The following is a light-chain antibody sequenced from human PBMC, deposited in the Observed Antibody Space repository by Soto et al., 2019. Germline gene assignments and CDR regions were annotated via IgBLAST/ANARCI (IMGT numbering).Light chain of an antibody. V-gene: IGLV1-51*01. Sequence: QAVVTQPPSVSAAPGQKVTISCSGNRSNIGRNYVSWYQQVPGAPPKLLIYDNTQRPSGVPDRFSGSRSGTSATLGISGLQTGDEANYFCATWDVNLGPGWLFGGGTKVTVL. J-gene: IGLJ3*02. CDR3: ATWDVNLGPGWL. CDR2: DNT. CDR1: RSNIGRNY.